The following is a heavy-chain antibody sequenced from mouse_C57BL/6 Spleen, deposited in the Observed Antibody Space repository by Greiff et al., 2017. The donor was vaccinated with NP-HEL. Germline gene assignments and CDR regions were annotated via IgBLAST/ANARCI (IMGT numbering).Heavy chain of an antibody. CDR3: ARPTTVVAPYAMDY. CDR1: GFTFSDYG. Sequence: EVMLVESGGGLVKPGGSLKLSCAASGFTFSDYGMHWVRQAPEKGLEWVAYISSGSSTIYYADTVKGRFTISSDNAKTTLFLQMTSLRSEDTAMYYCARPTTVVAPYAMDYWGQGTSVTVSS. D-gene: IGHD1-1*01. CDR2: ISSGSSTI. J-gene: IGHJ4*01. V-gene: IGHV5-17*01.